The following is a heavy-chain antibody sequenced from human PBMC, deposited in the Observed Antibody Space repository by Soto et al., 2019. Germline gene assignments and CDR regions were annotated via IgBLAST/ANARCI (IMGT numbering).Heavy chain of an antibody. CDR1: GGTFSSYA. J-gene: IGHJ6*02. V-gene: IGHV1-69*12. D-gene: IGHD3-10*01. CDR2: IIPIFGTA. CDR3: ARHYGSGSYYPYYYYGMDV. Sequence: QVQLVQSGAEVKKPGSSVKVSCKASGGTFSSYAISWVRQAPGQGLEWMGGIIPIFGTANYAQKFQGRVTITADESTSTAYMELSSLRSEDTAVYYCARHYGSGSYYPYYYYGMDVWGQGTTVTVSS.